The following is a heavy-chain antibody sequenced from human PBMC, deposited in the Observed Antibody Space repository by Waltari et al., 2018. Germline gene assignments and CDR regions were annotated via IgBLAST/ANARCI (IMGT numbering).Heavy chain of an antibody. V-gene: IGHV4-30-4*08. D-gene: IGHD3-22*01. Sequence: QVQLRESGPGLVKPSQTLSLTCTVSGGSVSSGLHYWSWIRQSPGKGLEGIGYIYHSGTTYYNPSLRGRITLSVDTSNYQSSLKLTSVTAADTAVYYCARVVKYYDSFGFPSDYMDVWGKGTTVIISS. CDR2: IYHSGTT. CDR3: ARVVKYYDSFGFPSDYMDV. J-gene: IGHJ6*03. CDR1: GGSVSSGLHY.